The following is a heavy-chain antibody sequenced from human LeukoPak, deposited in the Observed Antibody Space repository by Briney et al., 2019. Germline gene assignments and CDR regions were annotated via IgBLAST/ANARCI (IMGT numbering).Heavy chain of an antibody. V-gene: IGHV4-59*01. Sequence: SETPSLTCTVSGGSISSYYWSWIRQPPGKGLEWIGYIYYSGSTNYNPSLKSRVTISVDTSKNQFSLKLSSVTAADTAVYYCARLRGYSYGDFDYWGQGTLVTVSS. D-gene: IGHD5-18*01. CDR3: ARLRGYSYGDFDY. J-gene: IGHJ4*02. CDR2: IYYSGST. CDR1: GGSISSYY.